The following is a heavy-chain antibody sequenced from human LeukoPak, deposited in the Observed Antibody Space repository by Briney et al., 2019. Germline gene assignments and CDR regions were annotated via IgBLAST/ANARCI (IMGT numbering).Heavy chain of an antibody. CDR2: IYYSGST. J-gene: IGHJ4*02. Sequence: PSETLSLTCTVSGGSISNYYWIWLRQPPGKGLEWIGYIYYSGSTSYNSSLKSRVIISSDPSRNELSLKLSSVTAADTAVYYCARGDYYGSGSYPYYFDYWGQGTLVTVSS. CDR3: ARGDYYGSGSYPYYFDY. CDR1: GGSISNYY. V-gene: IGHV4-59*01. D-gene: IGHD3-10*01.